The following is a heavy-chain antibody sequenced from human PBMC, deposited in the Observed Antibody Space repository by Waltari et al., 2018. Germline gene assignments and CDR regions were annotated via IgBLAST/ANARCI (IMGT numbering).Heavy chain of an antibody. D-gene: IGHD2-15*01. V-gene: IGHV3-23*01. CDR2: ITVTGDIT. CDR1: RFIFSSYA. CDR3: TSWRVVAGTGWFDS. Sequence: EVQLLESGGGLVQPGGSLRLSCAASRFIFSSYAMSWVRQAPGKGLEWVSSITVTGDITYYADSVKGRFTISRDNSRNTLHLQMNGLRAEDTAIYYCTSWRVVAGTGWFDSWGQGTLVTVSS. J-gene: IGHJ5*01.